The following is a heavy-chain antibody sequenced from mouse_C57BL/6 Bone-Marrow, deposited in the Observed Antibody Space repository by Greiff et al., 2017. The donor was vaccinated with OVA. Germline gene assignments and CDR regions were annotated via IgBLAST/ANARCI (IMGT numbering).Heavy chain of an antibody. CDR3: AREGAYYGSSGFAY. CDR1: GYTFTSYW. V-gene: IGHV1-69*01. D-gene: IGHD1-1*01. J-gene: IGHJ3*01. CDR2: IDPSDSYT. Sequence: QVQLQHPGAELVMPGASVKLSCKASGYTFTSYWMHWVKQRPGQGLEWIGEIDPSDSYTNYNQKFKGKSTLTVDKSSSTAYMQLSSLTSEDSAVYYFAREGAYYGSSGFAYWGQGTLVTVSA.